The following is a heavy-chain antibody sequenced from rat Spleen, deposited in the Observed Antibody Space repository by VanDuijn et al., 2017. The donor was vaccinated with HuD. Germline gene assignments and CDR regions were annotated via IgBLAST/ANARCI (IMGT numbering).Heavy chain of an antibody. CDR1: GFTFNNYW. CDR2: ITNSGDST. V-gene: IGHV5-31*01. J-gene: IGHJ2*01. CDR3: TTGVY. Sequence: EVQLMESGGGLVQPGRSLKLSCVASGFTFNNYWMTWIRQAPGKGLEWVASITNSGDSTYYRDSVKGRFTISRHNAKTTLYLQMDSLRSEDTATYYCTTGVYWGQGVMVTVSS.